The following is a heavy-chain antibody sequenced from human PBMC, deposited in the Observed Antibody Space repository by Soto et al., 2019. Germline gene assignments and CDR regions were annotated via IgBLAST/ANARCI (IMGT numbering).Heavy chain of an antibody. CDR3: ACVLVVVLGAHDTFDI. CDR2: IKKDGSEK. D-gene: IGHD2-2*01. J-gene: IGHJ3*02. Sequence: PGGSLRLSCAASEFIFSSYWMTWVRQAPGKGLEWVANIKKDGSEKNYVDSVKGRFTISRDNAKNSLYLQMNSLRAEDTAVYYCACVLVVVLGAHDTFDIWGPGTLVTVSS. CDR1: EFIFSSYW. V-gene: IGHV3-7*01.